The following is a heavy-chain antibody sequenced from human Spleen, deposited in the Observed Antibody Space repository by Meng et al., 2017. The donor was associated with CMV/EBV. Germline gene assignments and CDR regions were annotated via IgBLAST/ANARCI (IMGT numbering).Heavy chain of an antibody. CDR1: GGALRDKA. J-gene: IGHJ4*02. D-gene: IGHD3-10*01. Sequence: RSHTCDVYGGALRDKAGSWSRKPQGKGLEGIGEINNRGYNNNNPSVKSRVTMSVDTSKNQFSLSLSSVTAADTAVYYCARGRGGLNWGQGTLVTVSS. CDR3: ARGRGGLN. CDR2: INNRGYN. V-gene: IGHV4-34*01.